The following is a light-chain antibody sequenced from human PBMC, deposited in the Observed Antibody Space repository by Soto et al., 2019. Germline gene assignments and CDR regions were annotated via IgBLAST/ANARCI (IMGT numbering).Light chain of an antibody. CDR1: QDIKNY. Sequence: DIQMTQSPSSLSAAMGDRVTITCRASQDIKNYLNWYQHKPGAAPKLLIFGSSNLESGVPGRFSGRGAGTEFNFSISSLQREDFATYYCQQGYSTTPITFGQATRVDIK. CDR2: GSS. CDR3: QQGYSTTPIT. J-gene: IGKJ5*01. V-gene: IGKV1-39*01.